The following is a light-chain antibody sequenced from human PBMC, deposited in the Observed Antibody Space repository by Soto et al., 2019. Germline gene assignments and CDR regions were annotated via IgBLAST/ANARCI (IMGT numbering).Light chain of an antibody. CDR1: QSVNNS. CDR3: QQYNSWPRT. J-gene: IGKJ1*01. Sequence: EVVMTQSPATLSVSPGERATLSCRASQSVNNSLAWYQQKPGQAPRLLMFDASARANGIPARFSASGSGTEFTLTISRLQSEDFAVYYCQQYNSWPRTFGQGTKVETK. CDR2: DAS. V-gene: IGKV3-15*01.